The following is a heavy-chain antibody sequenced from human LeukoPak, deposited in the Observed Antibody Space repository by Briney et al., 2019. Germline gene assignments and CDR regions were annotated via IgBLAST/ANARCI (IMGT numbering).Heavy chain of an antibody. J-gene: IGHJ4*02. D-gene: IGHD3-10*01. CDR2: ISSSSSTI. CDR3: VRDRYYYGSGSYYPDY. V-gene: IGHV3-48*02. Sequence: GGSLRLSCAASGFTFSSYSMNWVRQAPGKGLEWVSYISSSSSTIYYADSVKGRFTISRDNAKNSLYLQMNSLRDEDTAVYYCVRDRYYYGSGSYYPDYWGQGTLVTVSS. CDR1: GFTFSSYS.